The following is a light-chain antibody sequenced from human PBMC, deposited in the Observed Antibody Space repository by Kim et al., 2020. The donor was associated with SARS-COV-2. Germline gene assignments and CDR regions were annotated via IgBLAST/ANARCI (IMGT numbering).Light chain of an antibody. J-gene: IGLJ3*02. CDR2: RNN. CDR3: LAWDRSLPGWV. Sequence: QAGLTQPPSVSKDLRQTATLTCTGNSNNVGYEGAAWLQQHQGHPPKLLSFRNNNRPSGISERFSASWSGDTASLTITGLQPEDEADYYCLAWDRSLPGWVFGEGTQLTVL. V-gene: IGLV10-54*01. CDR1: SNNVGYEG.